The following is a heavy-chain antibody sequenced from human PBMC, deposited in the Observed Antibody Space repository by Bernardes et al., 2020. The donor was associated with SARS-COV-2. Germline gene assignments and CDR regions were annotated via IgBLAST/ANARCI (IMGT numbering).Heavy chain of an antibody. Sequence: SVTLTLTCTVSGGSISSSSYYWGRLRQPPGKGLEWIGSLYYRGRTYYYPYLKSRVTITVYTSKNQLTLKLSSVTAAATAVYYCARQHLGGVTIFGVVTTDRYFDYWGQGTMVTGSA. J-gene: IGHJ4*02. CDR3: ARQHLGGVTIFGVVTTDRYFDY. CDR1: GGSISSSSYY. CDR2: LYYRGRT. D-gene: IGHD3-3*01. V-gene: IGHV4-39*01.